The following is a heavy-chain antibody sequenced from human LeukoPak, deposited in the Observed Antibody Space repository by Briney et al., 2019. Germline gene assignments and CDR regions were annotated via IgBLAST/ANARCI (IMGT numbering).Heavy chain of an antibody. Sequence: SETLSLTCAVSGGSISSGGYSWSWIRQPPGKGLEWIGYIYHSGSTYYNPSLKSRVTISVDRSKNQFSLKLSSVTAADTAVYYRVRARNYYDFWGQGTLVTVSS. D-gene: IGHD3-22*01. CDR1: GGSISSGGYS. CDR2: IYHSGST. V-gene: IGHV4-30-2*01. CDR3: VRARNYYDF. J-gene: IGHJ4*02.